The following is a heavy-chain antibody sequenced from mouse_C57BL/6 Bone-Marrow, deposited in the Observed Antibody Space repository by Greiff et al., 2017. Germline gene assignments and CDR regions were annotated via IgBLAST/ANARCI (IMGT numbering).Heavy chain of an antibody. V-gene: IGHV5-12*01. CDR1: GFTFSDYY. CDR2: ISNGGGST. Sequence: EVMLVESGGGLVQPGGSLKLSCAASGFTFSDYYMYWVRQTPEKRLEWVAYISNGGGSTYYPDTVKGRFTISGNNAKNTLYLQMSRLKSEDTAMYYCARHIMYWGQGTLVTVSA. D-gene: IGHD1-1*01. CDR3: ARHIMY. J-gene: IGHJ3*01.